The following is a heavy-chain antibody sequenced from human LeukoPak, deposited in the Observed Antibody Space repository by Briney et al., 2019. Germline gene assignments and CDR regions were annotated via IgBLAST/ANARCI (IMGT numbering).Heavy chain of an antibody. Sequence: GGSLRLSCTASGFTFSSYEMNWVRQAPGKGLEWVSHISSSGTIIYYADSVKGRFTISRDNAKNSLYLQMNSLRAEDTAVYYCARPYYYDSSGHRRFDPWGQGTLVTVSS. CDR1: GFTFSSYE. V-gene: IGHV3-48*03. J-gene: IGHJ5*02. CDR2: ISSSGTII. D-gene: IGHD3-22*01. CDR3: ARPYYYDSSGHRRFDP.